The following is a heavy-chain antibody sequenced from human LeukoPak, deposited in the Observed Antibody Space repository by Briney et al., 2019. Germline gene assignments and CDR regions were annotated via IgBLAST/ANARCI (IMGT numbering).Heavy chain of an antibody. D-gene: IGHD1-1*01. V-gene: IGHV3-30*02. CDR2: MRSDGSKE. CDR1: GFTFSSYG. Sequence: PGGSLRLSCAASGFTFSSYGMHWVRQAPGKGLEWVAFMRSDGSKEYYTDSVKGRFTMPRDNSKKTLWLEMDSLRAEDTAVYYCAATYDSYFDYWGQGTRVTVSS. J-gene: IGHJ4*02. CDR3: AATYDSYFDY.